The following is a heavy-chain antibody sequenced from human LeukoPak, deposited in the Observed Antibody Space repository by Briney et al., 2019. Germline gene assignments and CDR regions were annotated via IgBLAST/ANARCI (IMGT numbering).Heavy chain of an antibody. D-gene: IGHD6-13*01. J-gene: IGHJ4*02. CDR1: GFTFDDYA. V-gene: IGHV3-43D*03. CDR2: ISWDGGST. CDR3: AKDEDSSSWYYFDY. Sequence: HPGGSLRLSCAASGFTFDDYAMHWVGQSPGKGLEWVSLISWDGGSTYYADSVKGRFTISRDNSKNSLYLQMNSLRAEDTALYYCAKDEDSSSWYYFDYWGQGTLVTVSS.